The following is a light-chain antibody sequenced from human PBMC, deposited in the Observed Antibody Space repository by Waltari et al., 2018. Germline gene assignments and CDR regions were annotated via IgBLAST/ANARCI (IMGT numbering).Light chain of an antibody. CDR3: QVWDSSSDPV. J-gene: IGLJ2*01. CDR2: DDS. Sequence: SYVLTQPPSVSVAPGKTARITCGGNKIGSKSVHWYQQKPGRAPGLVVYDDSDRPSGIPERFSGSNSGNTATLTISRVEAGDEADYYCQVWDSSSDPVFGGGTKLTVL. CDR1: KIGSKS. V-gene: IGLV3-21*03.